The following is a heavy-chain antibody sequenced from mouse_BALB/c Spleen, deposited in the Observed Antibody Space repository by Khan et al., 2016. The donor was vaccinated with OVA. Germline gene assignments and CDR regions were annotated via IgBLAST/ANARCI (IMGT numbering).Heavy chain of an antibody. CDR2: ISSGGSYT. CDR3: ARLAYKYKSEGFAY. J-gene: IGHJ3*01. CDR1: GFTFSTYG. V-gene: IGHV5-6*01. Sequence: IQLAQSGGDLVKPGGSLKLSCAASGFTFSTYGMSWVRQTPDKRLEWVATISSGGSYTYYPDNVKGRFTISRDNAKNTLYLQMSSLKSEDTAMDYCARLAYKYKSEGFAYWGQGTLVTVSA. D-gene: IGHD1-3*01.